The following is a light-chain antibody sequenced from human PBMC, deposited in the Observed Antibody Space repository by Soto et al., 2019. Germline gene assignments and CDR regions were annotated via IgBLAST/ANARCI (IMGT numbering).Light chain of an antibody. CDR1: QSLSSY. V-gene: IGKV1-39*01. CDR3: QQSYSTPGT. CDR2: AAS. J-gene: IGKJ1*01. Sequence: DIQMTQSPSSLSASVGDRVTITCRASQSLSSYLNWYQQKPGKAPKLLIYAASSLQSGVPSRFSGSGSGTDFTLTISSLQPEDFATYYCQQSYSTPGTFGQGTMVEIK.